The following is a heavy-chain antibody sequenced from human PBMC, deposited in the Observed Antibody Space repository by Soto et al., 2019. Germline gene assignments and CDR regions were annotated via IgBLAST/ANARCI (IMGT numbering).Heavy chain of an antibody. J-gene: IGHJ4*02. CDR3: ARDPQRFWRGYSNGYVFDY. D-gene: IGHD3-3*01. CDR1: GGSIRSADYH. CDR2: TDYSRGT. Sequence: QVPLQESGPGLLTPSQTLSLTCTVSGGSIRSADYHWGWIRQFPGKGLEWIGNTDYSRGTHKNPALKGRVTISGDTSQNQCSLGMPSLTAADRAVYYCARDPQRFWRGYSNGYVFDYWGQGAPVSVSS. V-gene: IGHV4-31*03.